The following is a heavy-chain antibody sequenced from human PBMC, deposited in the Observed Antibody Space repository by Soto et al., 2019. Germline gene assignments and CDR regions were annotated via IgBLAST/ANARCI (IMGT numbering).Heavy chain of an antibody. V-gene: IGHV1-18*01. J-gene: IGHJ4*02. CDR2: ISAYNGNT. CDR3: ARGRVARQQLVRGYFDY. Sequence: QVQLVQSGAEVKKPGASVKVSCKASGYTFTSYGISWVRQAPGQGREWMGWISAYNGNTNYAQKRQGRVTMTTDPSTRTAYMELRSLRSDDTAVYYCARGRVARQQLVRGYFDYWGQGTLVTVSS. D-gene: IGHD6-13*01. CDR1: GYTFTSYG.